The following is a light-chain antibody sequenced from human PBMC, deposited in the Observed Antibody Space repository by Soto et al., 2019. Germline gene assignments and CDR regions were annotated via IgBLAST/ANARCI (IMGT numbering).Light chain of an antibody. CDR1: QSVNSN. CDR3: QQYNDWPLT. CDR2: GAS. Sequence: EEVMTQSPAALSASPGERATLSCRAGQSVNSNLAWYQQKPGQAPRLLLYGASTRATGIPARFSGSASGTVFALTISSLQSEDSAFYDWQQYNDWPLTFGGGTKVEIQ. V-gene: IGKV3-15*01. J-gene: IGKJ4*01.